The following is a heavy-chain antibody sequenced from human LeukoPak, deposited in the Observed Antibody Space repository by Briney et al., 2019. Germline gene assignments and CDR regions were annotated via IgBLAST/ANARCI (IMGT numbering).Heavy chain of an antibody. D-gene: IGHD1-26*01. J-gene: IGHJ4*02. CDR1: GFTLSTNA. Sequence: GGSLRLSCLTSGFTLSTNAMSWVRQAPGKGLEWISGISGSGASTYYADSVKGRFTISRDGSRNTLYLQMNSLRGDDTAVYYCAKDVGKWESLHFFDYWGQGTLVTVSS. CDR3: AKDVGKWESLHFFDY. CDR2: ISGSGAST. V-gene: IGHV3-23*01.